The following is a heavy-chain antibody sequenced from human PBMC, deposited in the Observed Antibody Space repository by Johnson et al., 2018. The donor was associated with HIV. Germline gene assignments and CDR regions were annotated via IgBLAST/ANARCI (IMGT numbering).Heavy chain of an antibody. V-gene: IGHV3-30*03. D-gene: IGHD1-14*01. CDR3: ARGSRYTHDNDAFDI. Sequence: QVQLVESGGGLVKPGGSLRLSCAASGFTFSDYYMNWIRQAPGKGLEWVAVISYDGSEKYYADSVKGRFTISRDSSKNTLYLQVNSLRAEDTAVYYCARGSRYTHDNDAFDIWGQGTMVTVSS. CDR1: GFTFSDYY. CDR2: ISYDGSEK. J-gene: IGHJ3*02.